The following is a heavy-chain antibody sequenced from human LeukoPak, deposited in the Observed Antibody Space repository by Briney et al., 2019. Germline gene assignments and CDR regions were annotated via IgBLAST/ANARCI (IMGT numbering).Heavy chain of an antibody. J-gene: IGHJ5*02. CDR3: AGMSLRIGSNNWFDP. D-gene: IGHD2-21*01. Sequence: PSETLSLTCTVSGGSIRSSDHYWAWIRQPPGKGLEWIASIYYSGTTYYNMSLRSRVTISVDTSKNRFSLKVNSATAADTAVYFCAGMSLRIGSNNWFDPWGQGTLVTVSS. CDR1: GGSIRSSDHY. CDR2: IYYSGTT. V-gene: IGHV4-39*01.